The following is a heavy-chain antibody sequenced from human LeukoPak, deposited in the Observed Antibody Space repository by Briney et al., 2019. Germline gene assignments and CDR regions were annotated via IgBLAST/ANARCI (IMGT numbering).Heavy chain of an antibody. CDR3: ARGGYYDSSGYYYYYFDY. Sequence: SVKVSCKASGGTFSSYAISWVRQAPGQGLEWMGRTIPILGIANYAQKFQGRVTITADKSTSTAYMELSSLRSEDTAVYYCARGGYYDSSGYYYYYFDYWGQGTLVTVSS. D-gene: IGHD3-22*01. CDR1: GGTFSSYA. J-gene: IGHJ4*02. V-gene: IGHV1-69*04. CDR2: TIPILGIA.